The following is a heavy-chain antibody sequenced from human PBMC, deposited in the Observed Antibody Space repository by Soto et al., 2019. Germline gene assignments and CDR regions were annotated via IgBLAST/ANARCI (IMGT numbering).Heavy chain of an antibody. J-gene: IGHJ4*02. CDR2: INAGNGNT. Sequence: ASVKVSCKASGYTFTSYAMHWVRQAPGQRLEWMGWINAGNGNTKYSQKFQGRVTITRDTSASTAYMELSSLRSEDTAVYYCAREGVVVAALKRGLDYWGQGTLVTVSS. V-gene: IGHV1-3*01. CDR3: AREGVVVAALKRGLDY. D-gene: IGHD2-15*01. CDR1: GYTFTSYA.